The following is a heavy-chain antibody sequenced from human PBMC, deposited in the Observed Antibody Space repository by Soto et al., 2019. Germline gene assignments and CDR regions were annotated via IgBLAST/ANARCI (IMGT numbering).Heavy chain of an antibody. CDR2: INPSGGST. J-gene: IGHJ3*02. D-gene: IGHD5-12*01. CDR3: ARVEMATIKGNAFDI. Sequence: QVQLVQSGAEVKKPGASVKVSCKASGYTFTSYYMYWVRQAPGQGLEWMGIINPSGGSTSYAKKFQGRVTMTRDTSTSTVYMELSSLRSEDTAVYYCARVEMATIKGNAFDIWGQGTMVTVSS. CDR1: GYTFTSYY. V-gene: IGHV1-46*01.